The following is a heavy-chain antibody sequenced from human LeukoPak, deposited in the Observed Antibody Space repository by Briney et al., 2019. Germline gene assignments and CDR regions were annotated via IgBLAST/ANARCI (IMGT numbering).Heavy chain of an antibody. J-gene: IGHJ5*02. Sequence: GGSLRLSCAASGFSFHDFTMHWVRQAPGKGLEWVSGISGSGGNTYYADSVKGRFTISRDNSKNTLYLQMNSLRAEDTALYYCAKGTGINHYHWIDPWGQGTQVTVSS. V-gene: IGHV3-23*01. CDR3: AKGTGINHYHWIDP. CDR2: ISGSGGNT. D-gene: IGHD3/OR15-3a*01. CDR1: GFSFHDFT.